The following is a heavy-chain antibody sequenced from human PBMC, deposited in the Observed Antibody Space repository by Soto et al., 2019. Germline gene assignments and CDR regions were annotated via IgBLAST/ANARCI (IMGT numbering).Heavy chain of an antibody. CDR1: GGTFSSYA. V-gene: IGHV1-69*12. D-gene: IGHD6-13*01. Sequence: QVQLVQSGAEVKKPGSSVKVSCKASGGTFSSYAISWVRQAPGQGLEWMGGIIPIFGTANYAQKFQGRVTITADESTSAXXMXLXKLISEETAVYYCAREVGYRYSGRSWVLDYYYGMDVWGQGTTVNVSS. CDR2: IIPIFGTA. CDR3: AREVGYRYSGRSWVLDYYYGMDV. J-gene: IGHJ6*02.